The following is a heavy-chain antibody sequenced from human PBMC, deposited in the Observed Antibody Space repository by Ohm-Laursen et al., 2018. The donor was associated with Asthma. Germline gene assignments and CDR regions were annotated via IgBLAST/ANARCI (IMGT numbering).Heavy chain of an antibody. CDR3: AKDRGLSVVQTSAFDY. CDR2: MSYDGSLK. V-gene: IGHV3-30-3*01. J-gene: IGHJ4*02. Sequence: SSLRLSCAASGFTFRSYAMHWVRQAPGKGLEWVAVMSYDGSLKYYADSVKGRFTISRDKSKNTLDLQMNSLRPEDTAVYYCAKDRGLSVVQTSAFDYWGQGTLVTVSS. D-gene: IGHD4/OR15-4a*01. CDR1: GFTFRSYA.